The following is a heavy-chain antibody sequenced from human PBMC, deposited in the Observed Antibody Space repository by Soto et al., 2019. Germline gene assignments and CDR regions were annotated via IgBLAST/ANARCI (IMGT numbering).Heavy chain of an antibody. CDR3: AKNQERELPRVIDF. V-gene: IGHV3-23*01. D-gene: IGHD1-7*01. Sequence: GGSLRLSCATSGLTFSNYAMSWVRQAPGGGLEWVSSMSGSSSTTYYADSVRGRFTISRDRSKNTLYLQMSSLRAEDTALYYCAKNQERELPRVIDFWGQGTLVTVSS. J-gene: IGHJ4*02. CDR1: GLTFSNYA. CDR2: MSGSSSTT.